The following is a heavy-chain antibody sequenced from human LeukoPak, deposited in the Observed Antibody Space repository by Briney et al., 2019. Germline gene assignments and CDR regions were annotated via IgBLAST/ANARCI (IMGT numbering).Heavy chain of an antibody. V-gene: IGHV3-30*02. CDR3: ARIWYSSGWSLDY. CDR2: IRYDGSNK. D-gene: IGHD6-19*01. J-gene: IGHJ4*02. Sequence: GGSLRLSCAASGFTFSSYGMHWVRQAPGKGLEWVAFIRYDGSNKYYADSVKGRFTISRDNSKNTLYLQMNSLRAEDTAVYYCARIWYSSGWSLDYWGQGILVTVSS. CDR1: GFTFSSYG.